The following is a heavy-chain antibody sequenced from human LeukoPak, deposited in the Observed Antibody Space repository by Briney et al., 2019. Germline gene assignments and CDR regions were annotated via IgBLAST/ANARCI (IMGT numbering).Heavy chain of an antibody. Sequence: GGSLRLSCAASGFTFSDYYMSWIRQAPGRGLEWVSYITSSSTIYYADSVKGRFTISRDNAKNSLYLQMNSLRAEDTAVNYCARRHCSSTSCPLVDYWGQGTLVTVSS. V-gene: IGHV3-11*04. CDR1: GFTFSDYY. J-gene: IGHJ4*02. CDR3: ARRHCSSTSCPLVDY. CDR2: ITSSSTI. D-gene: IGHD2-2*01.